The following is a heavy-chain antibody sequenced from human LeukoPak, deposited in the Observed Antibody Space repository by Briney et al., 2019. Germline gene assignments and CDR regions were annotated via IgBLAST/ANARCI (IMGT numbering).Heavy chain of an antibody. V-gene: IGHV1-18*01. D-gene: IGHD3-3*01. Sequence: PGASVKVSCKASGYTFTSYGISWARQAPGQGLEWMGWISAYNGNTNYVQKLQGRVTMTTDTSTSTAYMELRSLRSDDTAVYYCARSGYDFWSGSWSDPWGQGTLVTVSS. CDR3: ARSGYDFWSGSWSDP. J-gene: IGHJ5*02. CDR1: GYTFTSYG. CDR2: ISAYNGNT.